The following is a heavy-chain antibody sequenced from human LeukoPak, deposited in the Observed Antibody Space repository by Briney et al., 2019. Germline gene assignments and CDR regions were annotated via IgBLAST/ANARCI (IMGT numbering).Heavy chain of an antibody. CDR1: GGSISSGGYY. CDR3: ARGVAGRLGWFDP. J-gene: IGHJ5*02. D-gene: IGHD3-9*01. CDR2: IYYSGST. V-gene: IGHV4-31*03. Sequence: SETLSLTCTVSGGSISSGGYYWSWIRQHPGKGLEWIGYIYYSGSTYYNPSLKSRVTISVDTSKNRFSLKLSSVTAADTAVYYCARGVAGRLGWFDPWGQGTLVTVSS.